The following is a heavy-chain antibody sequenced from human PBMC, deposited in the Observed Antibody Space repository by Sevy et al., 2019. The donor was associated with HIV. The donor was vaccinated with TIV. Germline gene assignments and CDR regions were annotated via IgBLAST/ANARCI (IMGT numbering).Heavy chain of an antibody. Sequence: GGSLRLSCAASGFTFSNYWMSWVRQAPGKGLEWVANIKQDGSEKYYVDSVKGRFTISRDNAKNSLYLQMNSLRAEDTAVYYCARRYYDILTGLGAFDIWGQGTMVTVSS. V-gene: IGHV3-7*01. D-gene: IGHD3-9*01. CDR3: ARRYYDILTGLGAFDI. CDR2: IKQDGSEK. J-gene: IGHJ3*02. CDR1: GFTFSNYW.